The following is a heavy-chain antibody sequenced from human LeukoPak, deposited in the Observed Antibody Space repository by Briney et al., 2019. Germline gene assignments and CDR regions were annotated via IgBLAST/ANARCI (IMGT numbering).Heavy chain of an antibody. CDR3: ARDPMGYYYYYVDV. Sequence: ASAKVSCKASGYTFTSYGISWVRQAPGQGLEWMGWISAYNGNTNYAQKLQGRVTMTTDTSTSTAYMVLRSLRSDDTAVYYCARDPMGYYYYYVDVWGKGTTVTVSS. J-gene: IGHJ6*03. CDR1: GYTFTSYG. V-gene: IGHV1-18*01. CDR2: ISAYNGNT. D-gene: IGHD5-24*01.